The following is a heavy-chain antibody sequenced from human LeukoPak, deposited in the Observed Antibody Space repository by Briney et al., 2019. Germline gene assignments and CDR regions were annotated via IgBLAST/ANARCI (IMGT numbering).Heavy chain of an antibody. D-gene: IGHD1-26*01. V-gene: IGHV3-23*01. CDR3: ASGGATVNASDI. J-gene: IGHJ3*02. CDR2: ISGSGGST. Sequence: GGSLRLSCAAAGFTFSSYAMSWVRQAPGKGLEWVSAISGSGGSTYYADSVKGRFTISRDNSKNSLYLQMNSLRAEDTALYYCASGGATVNASDICGQGTMVTVSS. CDR1: GFTFSSYA.